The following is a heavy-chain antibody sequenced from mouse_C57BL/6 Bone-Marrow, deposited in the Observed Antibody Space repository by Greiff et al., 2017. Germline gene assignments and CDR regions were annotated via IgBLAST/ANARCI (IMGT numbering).Heavy chain of an antibody. Sequence: VQLQQSGAELVRPGASVKLSCTASGFNIKDDYMNWVKQRPEQGLEWIGWIDPENGDTEYASKFQGKATITADTSSNTAYLQLSSLTSEDTAVXYCTPLYYYGSSYDYWGQGTTLTVSS. V-gene: IGHV14-4*01. D-gene: IGHD1-1*01. CDR3: TPLYYYGSSYDY. J-gene: IGHJ2*01. CDR2: IDPENGDT. CDR1: GFNIKDDY.